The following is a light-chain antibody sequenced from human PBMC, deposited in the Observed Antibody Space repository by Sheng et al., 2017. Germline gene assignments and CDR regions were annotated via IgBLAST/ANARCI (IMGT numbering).Light chain of an antibody. CDR1: QGINNY. CDR2: AAS. CDR3: QNYDSAPLT. J-gene: IGKJ4*01. Sequence: DVQMTQSPSSLSASVRDRVTITCRASQGINNYLAWYQQKPGEVPKLLIYAASTLQAGVPSRFSGSGSGTDFTLTITSLQPEDVATYYCQNYDSAPLTFGGGTKVEIK. V-gene: IGKV1-27*01.